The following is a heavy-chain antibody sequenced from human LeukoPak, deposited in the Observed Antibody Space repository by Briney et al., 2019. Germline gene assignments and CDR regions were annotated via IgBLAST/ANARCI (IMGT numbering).Heavy chain of an antibody. CDR2: IDPSAGST. Sequence: GASVKVSCKASGYTFINYYMHWVRQAPGQGLEWMGVIDPSAGSTTYAQKFQGRVTMTRDTATSTVYMELSSLRSEDTAVYYCARAHYASSNIKVPFDVWGKGTTVTVSS. V-gene: IGHV1-46*01. J-gene: IGHJ6*04. D-gene: IGHD3-22*01. CDR3: ARAHYASSNIKVPFDV. CDR1: GYTFINYY.